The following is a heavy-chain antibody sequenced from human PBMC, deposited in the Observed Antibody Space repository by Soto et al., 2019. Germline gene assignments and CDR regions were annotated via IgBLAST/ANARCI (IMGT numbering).Heavy chain of an antibody. V-gene: IGHV3-21*06. CDR1: GFTFTRYS. CDR2: ISSTTNYI. Sequence: PGGSLRLSCAASGFTFTRYSMNWVRQAPGKGLEWVSSISSTTNYIYYGDSMKGRFTISRDNAKNSLYLEMNSLRAEDTAVYYCARESEDLTSNFDYWRQGTLVPVSS. CDR3: ARESEDLTSNFDY. J-gene: IGHJ4*02.